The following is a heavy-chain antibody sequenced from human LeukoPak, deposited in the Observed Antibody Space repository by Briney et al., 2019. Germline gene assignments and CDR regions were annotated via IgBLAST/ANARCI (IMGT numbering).Heavy chain of an antibody. CDR1: GFTFSSYG. CDR2: IWYGGSNK. CDR3: ARDGWTPSFDY. D-gene: IGHD3/OR15-3a*01. V-gene: IGHV3-33*08. J-gene: IGHJ4*02. Sequence: GGFLRLSCAASGFTFSSYGMHWVRQAPGKGLEWVAVIWYGGSNKYYADSVKGRFTISRDNSKNTLYLQMNSLRAEDTAVYYCARDGWTPSFDYWGQGTLVTVSS.